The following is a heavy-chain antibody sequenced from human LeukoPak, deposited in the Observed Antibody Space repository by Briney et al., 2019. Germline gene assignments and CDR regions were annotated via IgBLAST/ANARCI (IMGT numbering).Heavy chain of an antibody. CDR2: IYTSGST. J-gene: IGHJ4*02. D-gene: IGHD2-15*01. CDR1: GGSISSGGYY. V-gene: IGHV4-61*02. Sequence: SETLSLTCTVSGGSISSGGYYWSWIRQPAGKGLEWIGRIYTSGSTNYNPSLKSRVTMSVDTSKNQFSLKLSSVTAADTAVYYCARDYCSGGSCYVGYWGQGTLVTVSS. CDR3: ARDYCSGGSCYVGY.